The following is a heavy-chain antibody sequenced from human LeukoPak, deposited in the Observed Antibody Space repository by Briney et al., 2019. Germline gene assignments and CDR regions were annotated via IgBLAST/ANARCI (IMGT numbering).Heavy chain of an antibody. V-gene: IGHV4-61*02. CDR2: IYTSGST. Sequence: SSETLSLTCTVSGGSISSGSYYWSWIRQPAGKGLEWIGRIYTSGSTNYNPSLKSRVTISVDTSKNQFSLKLSSVTAADTAVYYCARVSFRGPIDYWGQGTLVTVSS. CDR3: ARVSFRGPIDY. D-gene: IGHD2-2*02. J-gene: IGHJ4*02. CDR1: GGSISSGSYY.